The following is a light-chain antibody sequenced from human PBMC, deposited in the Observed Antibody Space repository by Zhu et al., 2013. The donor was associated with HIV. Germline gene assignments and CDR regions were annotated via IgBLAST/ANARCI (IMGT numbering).Light chain of an antibody. Sequence: QSALTQPASVSGSPGQSITISCTGTSSDVGGYNYVSWYQQHPGKAPKLMLYEITTRPSGVPDRFSGSKSGNLASLTISGLQTEDEADYYCSSYTSTATLLFGGGTKLTVL. CDR3: SSYTSTATLL. V-gene: IGLV2-14*01. CDR1: SSDVGGYNY. CDR2: EIT. J-gene: IGLJ2*01.